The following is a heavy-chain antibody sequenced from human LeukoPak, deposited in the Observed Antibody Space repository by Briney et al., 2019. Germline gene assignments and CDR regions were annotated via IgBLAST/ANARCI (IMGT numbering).Heavy chain of an antibody. CDR3: ARGHSPFDY. CDR1: GGSISSHY. D-gene: IGHD2-21*01. Sequence: SETLSLTCTVSGGSISSHYWSWIRQPPGKGLEWIGYIYYSGSTNYNPSLKSRVTISVDTSKNQFSLKLNSVTAADTAVYYCARGHSPFDYWGQGTLVTVSS. J-gene: IGHJ4*02. CDR2: IYYSGST. V-gene: IGHV4-59*11.